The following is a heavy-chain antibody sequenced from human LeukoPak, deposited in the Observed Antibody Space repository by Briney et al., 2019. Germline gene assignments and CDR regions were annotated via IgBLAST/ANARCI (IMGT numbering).Heavy chain of an antibody. J-gene: IGHJ4*02. CDR3: TSQDY. Sequence: GGSLRLSCAASDXIFSDYDMHWVRQATGKGLEWVSGIDTAGNTYYAASVKGRFTISRENARNSLYLQMDSLRAGDTALYYCTSQDYWGQGTLVTVSS. CDR1: DXIFSDYD. CDR2: IDTAGNT. V-gene: IGHV3-13*01.